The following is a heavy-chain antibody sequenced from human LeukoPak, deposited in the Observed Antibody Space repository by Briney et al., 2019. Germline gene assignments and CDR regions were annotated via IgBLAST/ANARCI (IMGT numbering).Heavy chain of an antibody. CDR2: ISSSSSTI. CDR3: ARATPDYYDSSGSDY. D-gene: IGHD3-22*01. V-gene: IGHV3-48*01. J-gene: IGHJ4*02. CDR1: GFTFSSYS. Sequence: GGSLRLSCAASGFTFSSYSMNWVRQAPGKGLEWVSYISSSSSTIYYADSVKGRFTISRDNAKNSLYLQMNSLRAEDTAVYYCARATPDYYDSSGSDYWGQGTLVTVSS.